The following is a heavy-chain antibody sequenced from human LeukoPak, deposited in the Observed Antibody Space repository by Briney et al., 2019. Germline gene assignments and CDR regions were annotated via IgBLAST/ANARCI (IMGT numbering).Heavy chain of an antibody. J-gene: IGHJ4*02. CDR1: GFTFINYA. Sequence: PGGSLRLSCAASGFTFINYAMSWIRQAPGKGLEWVSTISGSGGSTYYADSVKGRFTISRDNSKNTVYLQMNSLRAEDTAVYYCASGGKYCTGGACYGDWGQGTPVTVSS. CDR3: ASGGKYCTGGACYGD. CDR2: ISGSGGST. V-gene: IGHV3-23*01. D-gene: IGHD2-8*02.